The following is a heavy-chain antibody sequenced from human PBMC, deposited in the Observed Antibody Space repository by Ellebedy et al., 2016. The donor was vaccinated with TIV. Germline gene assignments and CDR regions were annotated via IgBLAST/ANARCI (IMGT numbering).Heavy chain of an antibody. J-gene: IGHJ4*02. CDR2: INPNSGGT. V-gene: IGHV1-2*02. CDR3: ARDMAFWSGYYDDY. Sequence: ASVKVSCKASGYTFTGYYMHWVRQAPGQGLEWMGWINPNSGGTKYAQKFQGRVTMTRDTSISTAYMEVSRLRSDDTAVYYCARDMAFWSGYYDDYWGQGTLVTVSS. CDR1: GYTFTGYY. D-gene: IGHD3-3*01.